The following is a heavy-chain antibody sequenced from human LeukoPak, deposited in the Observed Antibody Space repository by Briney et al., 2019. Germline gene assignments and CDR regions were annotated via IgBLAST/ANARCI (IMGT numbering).Heavy chain of an antibody. CDR2: ISGSGGST. CDR3: ASDLLWFGELLSGDAFDI. V-gene: IGHV3-23*01. CDR1: GYTFTSYY. J-gene: IGHJ3*02. D-gene: IGHD3-10*01. Sequence: GASVKVSCKASGYTFTSYYMHWVRQAPGQGLEWVSAISGSGGSTYYADPVKGRFTISRDNSKNTLYLQMNSLRAEDTAVYYCASDLLWFGELLSGDAFDIWGQGTMVTVSS.